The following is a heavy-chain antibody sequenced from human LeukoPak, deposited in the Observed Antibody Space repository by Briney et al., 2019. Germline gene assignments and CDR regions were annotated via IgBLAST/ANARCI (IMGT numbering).Heavy chain of an antibody. CDR1: GYTFSSYT. J-gene: IGHJ4*02. CDR2: INTNTGNP. Sequence: ASVRVSCKASGYTFSSYTMNWVRQAPGQGLEWMGWINTNTGNPTYAQDYTGRFVFSLDTSVSTTYLQISRLKAEDTAVYYCASGPSYSGSNEYFDSWGQGTLVTVSS. D-gene: IGHD1-26*01. CDR3: ASGPSYSGSNEYFDS. V-gene: IGHV7-4-1*02.